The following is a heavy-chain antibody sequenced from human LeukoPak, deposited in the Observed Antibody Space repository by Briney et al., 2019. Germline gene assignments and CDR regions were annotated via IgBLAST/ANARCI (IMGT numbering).Heavy chain of an antibody. Sequence: GTSLRLSCAASGFTFISYAIHWVRQAPGKGLEWVAVISFHGTDTFYADSVKGRFTISRDNAKNSLYLQMNSLRAEDTAVYYCARDHDILTGYFEEYWFDPWGQGTLVTVSS. CDR3: ARDHDILTGYFEEYWFDP. CDR1: GFTFISYA. V-gene: IGHV3-30*04. J-gene: IGHJ5*02. CDR2: ISFHGTDT. D-gene: IGHD3-9*01.